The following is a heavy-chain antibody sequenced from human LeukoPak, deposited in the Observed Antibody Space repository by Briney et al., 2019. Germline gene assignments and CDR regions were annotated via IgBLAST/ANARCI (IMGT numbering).Heavy chain of an antibody. Sequence: GGSLRLSCAASGFTFSDAWMSWVRQAPGKGLEWVGRIKSQTGGGTTDYAAPVKGRFSISRDDSKNTLYLQMNSLKTEDTAVYYCTRVGTTWFHSWGQGTLVTVSS. V-gene: IGHV3-15*01. D-gene: IGHD1-26*01. J-gene: IGHJ5*01. CDR3: TRVGTTWFHS. CDR2: IKSQTGGGTT. CDR1: GFTFSDAW.